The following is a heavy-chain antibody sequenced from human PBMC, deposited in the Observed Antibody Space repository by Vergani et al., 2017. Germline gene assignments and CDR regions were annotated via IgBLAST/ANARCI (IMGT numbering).Heavy chain of an antibody. V-gene: IGHV1-18*04. J-gene: IGHJ5*02. CDR1: GYTFTSYG. CDR3: ARLNYDILTGYISDNWFDP. CDR2: ISAYNGNT. Sequence: QVQLVQSGAEVKKPGASVKVSCKASGYTFTSYGISWVRQAPGQGLEWMGWISAYNGNTNYAQKLQGRVTMTTDTYTSTAYMELRSLRSDDTAVYYCARLNYDILTGYISDNWFDPWGQGTLVTVSS. D-gene: IGHD3-9*01.